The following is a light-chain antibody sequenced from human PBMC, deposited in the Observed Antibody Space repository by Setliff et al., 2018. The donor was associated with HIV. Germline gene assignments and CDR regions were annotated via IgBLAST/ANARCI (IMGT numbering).Light chain of an antibody. Sequence: QPVLTQPASVSGAPGQSITISCTRSSGDVGGYNYVSWYQQHTGKAPKLMIYEVRNRPSGISNRFSGSKSGNTASLTISGLQAGDEADYYCSSYTSSSTRVFGTGTKVTVL. J-gene: IGLJ1*01. CDR2: EVR. CDR1: SGDVGGYNY. V-gene: IGLV2-14*01. CDR3: SSYTSSSTRV.